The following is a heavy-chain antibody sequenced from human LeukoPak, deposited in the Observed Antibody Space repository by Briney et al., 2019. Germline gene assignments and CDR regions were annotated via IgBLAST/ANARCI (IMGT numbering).Heavy chain of an antibody. D-gene: IGHD2-8*02. V-gene: IGHV3-48*02. J-gene: IGHJ4*02. CDR1: GFTFRTYG. CDR3: ARVYCTGGMCYTGLDY. Sequence: GGSLRLSCAASGFTFRTYGMNWVRQAPGRGLEWVSYISGSSGSIYDADSVKGRFTISRDNAKNSLYLQMNSLRDEDAAFYYCARVYCTGGMCYTGLDYWGQGTLVTVSS. CDR2: ISGSSGSI.